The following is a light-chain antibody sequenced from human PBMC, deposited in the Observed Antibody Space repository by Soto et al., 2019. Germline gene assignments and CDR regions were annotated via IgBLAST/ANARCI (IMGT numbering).Light chain of an antibody. CDR3: QQYNSYWT. CDR1: QSISSW. Sequence: DIQMTQSPSTLSASVGDRVPITCRASQSISSWLAWYQHKPGKAPKLLIYDASSLESGVPSRFSGSGSGTEFTLTISSLQPDDFANYYCQQYNSYWTFGQGTKVEIK. CDR2: DAS. J-gene: IGKJ1*01. V-gene: IGKV1-5*01.